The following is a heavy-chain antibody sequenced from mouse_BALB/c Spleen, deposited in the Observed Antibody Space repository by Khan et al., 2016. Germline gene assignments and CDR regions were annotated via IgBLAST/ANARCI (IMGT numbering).Heavy chain of an antibody. V-gene: IGHV3-2*02. CDR3: ARSSTWDGFAY. Sequence: QLEESGPGLVKPSQSLSLTCSVTGYSITSDYAWNWIRQFPGNKLEWMGFISYSGSTSYNPSLKSRISITRDTSKNQFFLHLISVTTEDTVTYYCARSSTWDGFAYWGQGTLVTVSA. D-gene: IGHD4-1*01. CDR1: GYSITSDYA. CDR2: ISYSGST. J-gene: IGHJ3*01.